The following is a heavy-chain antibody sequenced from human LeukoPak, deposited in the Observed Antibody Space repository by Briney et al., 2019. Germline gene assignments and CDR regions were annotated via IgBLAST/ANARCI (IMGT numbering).Heavy chain of an antibody. V-gene: IGHV3-74*01. CDR1: GFTFTSYW. CDR2: TSTDGRST. D-gene: IGHD6-19*01. CDR3: AIRIAVPGGFDN. J-gene: IGHJ4*02. Sequence: PGGSLRLSCAASGFTFTSYWIHWVRQVPGKGLVWVSRTSTDGRSTTYADSVKGRFTISRDNAKNTLYLQMNSLRAEDTAVYYCAIRIAVPGGFDNWGQGTLVTVAT.